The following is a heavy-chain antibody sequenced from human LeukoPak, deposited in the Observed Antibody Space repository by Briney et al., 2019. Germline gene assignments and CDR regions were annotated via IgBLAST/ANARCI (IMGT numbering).Heavy chain of an antibody. J-gene: IGHJ4*02. CDR3: AKGGGYYPLTD. CDR1: GFTFNTYE. V-gene: IGHV3-48*03. CDR2: INSDGSVI. Sequence: PGGSLRLSCEASGFTFNTYEMNWVRQAPGKGLEWISYINSDGSVIYYADSVKGRFTISRNNAKNSLYLQMNSLRAEDTAVYYCAKGGGYYPLTDWGQGTLVTVSS. D-gene: IGHD3-22*01.